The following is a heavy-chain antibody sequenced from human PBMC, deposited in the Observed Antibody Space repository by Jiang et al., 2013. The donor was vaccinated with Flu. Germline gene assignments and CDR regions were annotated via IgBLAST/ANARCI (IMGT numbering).Heavy chain of an antibody. V-gene: IGHV5-10-1*01. CDR1: EYSFATHW. CDR2: IDPSDSYT. Sequence: CKDSEYSFATHWINWVRQMPGKGLEWLGRIDPSDSYTNYSPSFQGHVTISVDKSINSAFLQWSSLKASDTAIYYCAKSRSGKYGNGLFGMDVWGQGTTVTVSS. J-gene: IGHJ6*02. D-gene: IGHD1-26*01. CDR3: AKSRSGKYGNGLFGMDV.